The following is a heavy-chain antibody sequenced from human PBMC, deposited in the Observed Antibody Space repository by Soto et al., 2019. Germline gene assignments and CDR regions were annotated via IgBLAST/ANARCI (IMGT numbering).Heavy chain of an antibody. V-gene: IGHV3-53*01. CDR3: ARDELDIVLNSYGMDV. D-gene: IGHD2-8*01. CDR2: IYSGGST. J-gene: IGHJ6*02. CDR1: GFTVSSNY. Sequence: LRLSCAASGFTVSSNYMSWVRQAPGKGLEWVSVIYSGGSTYYADSVKGRFTISRDNSKNTLYLQMNSLRAEDTAVYYCARDELDIVLNSYGMDVWGQGTTVTVAS.